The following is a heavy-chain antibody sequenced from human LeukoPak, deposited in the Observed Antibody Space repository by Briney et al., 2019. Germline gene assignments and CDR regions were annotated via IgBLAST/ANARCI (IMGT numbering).Heavy chain of an antibody. D-gene: IGHD3-22*01. CDR1: GFSFRNYA. CDR2: ISSGGGDT. V-gene: IGHV3-23*01. J-gene: IGHJ4*02. CDR3: AKQPGSRGYYRGDNLDY. Sequence: PGGSLRLPCAASGFSFRNYAMSWVRQAPGKGLEWVSAISSGGGDTYYADSVKGRFTFSRDNSKNTLSLQMNSLRVDDTAVYYCAKQPGSRGYYRGDNLDYWAQEPLVTVSS.